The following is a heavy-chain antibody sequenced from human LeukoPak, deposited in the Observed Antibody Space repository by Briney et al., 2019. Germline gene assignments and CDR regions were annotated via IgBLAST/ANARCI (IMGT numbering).Heavy chain of an antibody. CDR2: IYYSGNT. V-gene: IGHV4-59*08. Sequence: SETLSPTCTVSGGSISSNYWTWIRQPPGKGLEWIGYIYYSGNTNYNPSLKSRVTISVDTSQNQFSLRLSSVTAADTAVYYCARHAAYGSGPLDYWGQGTLVTVSS. D-gene: IGHD6-19*01. CDR1: GGSISSNY. CDR3: ARHAAYGSGPLDY. J-gene: IGHJ4*02.